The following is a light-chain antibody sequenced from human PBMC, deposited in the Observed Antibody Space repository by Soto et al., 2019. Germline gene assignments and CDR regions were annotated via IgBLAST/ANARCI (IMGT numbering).Light chain of an antibody. Sequence: EIVMTQSPASVCFPPGEGVTLSCSASESVSGSYLSWYQQRPGQAPRLLIYGASTRATGIPARFSGSGSGTDFTLIISSLQPEDFAVYYCQKDYDLPITFGQGTQLEIK. CDR3: QKDYDLPIT. V-gene: IGKV3D-7*01. J-gene: IGKJ5*01. CDR2: GAS. CDR1: ESVSGSY.